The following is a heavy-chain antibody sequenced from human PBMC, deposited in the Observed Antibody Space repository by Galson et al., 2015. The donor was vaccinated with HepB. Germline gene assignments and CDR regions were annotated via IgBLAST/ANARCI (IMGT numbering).Heavy chain of an antibody. CDR1: GVTFSSYA. Sequence: SLRLSCAASGVTFSSYAMGWVRQAPGKGLQWVSGITGSDDRTHYADYVMGRFTISRDNSKNILFLQMSSLSAEDTAIYYCVKDQDDIFSPFYGLDVWGQGTTVTVAS. V-gene: IGHV3-23*01. CDR2: ITGSDDRT. J-gene: IGHJ6*02. D-gene: IGHD3-9*01. CDR3: VKDQDDIFSPFYGLDV.